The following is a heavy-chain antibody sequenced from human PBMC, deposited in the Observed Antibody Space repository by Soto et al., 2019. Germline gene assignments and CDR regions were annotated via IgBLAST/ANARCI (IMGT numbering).Heavy chain of an antibody. V-gene: IGHV3-30-3*01. J-gene: IGHJ4*02. CDR1: GFTFSSYA. D-gene: IGHD6-19*01. CDR3: ARDLYSSGWYDPFDD. Sequence: QVQLVESGGGVVQPGRSLRLSCAASGFTFSSYAMHWVRQAPGKGLEWVAVISYDGSNKYYADSVKGRFTISRDNSKNPLYLQMNSLRAEDTAVYYCARDLYSSGWYDPFDDWGQGTLVTVSS. CDR2: ISYDGSNK.